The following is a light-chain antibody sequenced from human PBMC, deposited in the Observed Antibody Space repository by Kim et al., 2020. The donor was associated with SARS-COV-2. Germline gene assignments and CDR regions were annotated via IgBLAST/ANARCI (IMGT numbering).Light chain of an antibody. CDR3: QQNNVLPRT. Sequence: DIQMTQSPSFLSASVGDRVTITCRTTQSICSYLNWYQQEPGKAPKLLIYAASTLQTGVPSRFSGSGSETEFTLTISSLQPEDFTTYSCQQNNVLPRTFGQGTKVDIK. CDR1: QSICSY. CDR2: AAS. J-gene: IGKJ1*01. V-gene: IGKV1-9*01.